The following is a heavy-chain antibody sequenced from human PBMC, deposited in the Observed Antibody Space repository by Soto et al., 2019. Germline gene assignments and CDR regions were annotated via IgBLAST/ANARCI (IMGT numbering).Heavy chain of an antibody. D-gene: IGHD3-3*01. CDR1: VGSFSSYA. Sequence: SVKVSCKASVGSFSSYAISWVRQAPGQGLEWVGGIIPIFGTANYAQKFQGRVTITADESTSTAYMELSSLRSEDTAVYYCARKYYDFWSGYSTPVGAYYYGMDVWGQGTTVTVSS. CDR2: IIPIFGTA. CDR3: ARKYYDFWSGYSTPVGAYYYGMDV. J-gene: IGHJ6*02. V-gene: IGHV1-69*13.